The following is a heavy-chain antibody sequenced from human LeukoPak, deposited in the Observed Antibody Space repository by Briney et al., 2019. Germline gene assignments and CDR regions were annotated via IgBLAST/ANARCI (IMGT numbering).Heavy chain of an antibody. J-gene: IGHJ4*02. V-gene: IGHV1-18*01. CDR3: ARMMSMPVAGHRPLFDY. CDR2: ISAYNGNT. D-gene: IGHD2-2*01. CDR1: GYTFTRYG. Sequence: GASVKVSCKASGYTFTRYGINWVRQAPGQGLEWMGWISAYNGNTNYAQKLQDRVTMTTDTSTSTAYMELRSLRSDDTAIYYCARMMSMPVAGHRPLFDYWGQGTLVTVSS.